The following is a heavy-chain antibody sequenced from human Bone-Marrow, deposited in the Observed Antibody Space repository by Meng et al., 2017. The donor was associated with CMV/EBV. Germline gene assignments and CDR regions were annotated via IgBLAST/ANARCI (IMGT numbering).Heavy chain of an antibody. CDR2: ISSSSSYI. Sequence: SCAASGFTCSSYSMNWVRQAPEKGLEWVSSISSSSSYIYYADSVKGRFTISRDNAKNSLYLQMNSLRAEDTAVYYCARDFGVGATIDYWGQGTLVTVSS. CDR1: GFTCSSYS. J-gene: IGHJ4*02. D-gene: IGHD1-26*01. CDR3: ARDFGVGATIDY. V-gene: IGHV3-21*01.